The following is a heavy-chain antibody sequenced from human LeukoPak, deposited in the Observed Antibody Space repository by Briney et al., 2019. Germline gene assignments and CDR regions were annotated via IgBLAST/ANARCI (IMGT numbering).Heavy chain of an antibody. Sequence: GASVKVSCKASGYTFTSYDINWVRQATGQGLEWMGWMNPNSGNTGYAQKFQGRVTMTRNTSISTAYMELSSLRSEDTAVYYCARGVVVVAATLEWFDPWGQGTLVTVSP. CDR2: MNPNSGNT. CDR1: GYTFTSYD. J-gene: IGHJ5*02. D-gene: IGHD2-15*01. V-gene: IGHV1-8*01. CDR3: ARGVVVVAATLEWFDP.